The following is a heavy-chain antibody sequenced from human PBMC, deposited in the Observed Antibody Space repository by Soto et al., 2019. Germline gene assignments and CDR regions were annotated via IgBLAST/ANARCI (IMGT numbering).Heavy chain of an antibody. D-gene: IGHD2-2*01. V-gene: IGHV4-31*03. CDR1: GGSNIRDGYY. Sequence: PSQTLSLTCTVSGGSNIRDGYYWSWIRQHPGKGLEWIAYISYSGSSYSNPSLKSRVTISADTSKNQFSLRLTSVTAADTAVYFCARATPAGYADFWGQGTLVTVS. CDR3: ARATPAGYADF. J-gene: IGHJ4*02. CDR2: ISYSGSS.